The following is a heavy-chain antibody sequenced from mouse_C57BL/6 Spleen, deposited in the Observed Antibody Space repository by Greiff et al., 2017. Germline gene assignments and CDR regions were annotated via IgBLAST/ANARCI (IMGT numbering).Heavy chain of an antibody. D-gene: IGHD1-1*01. CDR2: ISSGSSTI. Sequence: EVKLQESGGGLVKPGGSLKLSCAASGFTFSDYGMHWVRQAPEKGLEWVAYISSGSSTIYYADTVKGRFTISRDNAKNTLFLQMTSLRSGDTAMYYCARGYSYGSSWDYLDYWGQGTTLTVSS. V-gene: IGHV5-17*01. J-gene: IGHJ2*01. CDR3: ARGYSYGSSWDYLDY. CDR1: GFTFSDYG.